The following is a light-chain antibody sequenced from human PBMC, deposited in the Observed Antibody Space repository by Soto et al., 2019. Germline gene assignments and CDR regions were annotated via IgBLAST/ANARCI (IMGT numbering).Light chain of an antibody. Sequence: DIQMTPAPSSLSAPVGARVTLPCRASQSISDWLAWFQLKPGKAPNLLIYSASNWQSGVPSRFSGTRSGTDFTLTINSLQPEDFATYFCQQSYSIPYTFGQGTRLEIK. J-gene: IGKJ5*01. CDR2: SAS. V-gene: IGKV1-39*01. CDR3: QQSYSIPYT. CDR1: QSISDW.